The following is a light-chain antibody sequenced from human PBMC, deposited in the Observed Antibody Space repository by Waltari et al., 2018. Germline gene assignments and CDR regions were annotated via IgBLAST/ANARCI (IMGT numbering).Light chain of an antibody. CDR3: QQYFSSPLT. CDR1: QSLLYSSNNKNY. V-gene: IGKV4-1*01. J-gene: IGKJ4*01. CDR2: WAS. Sequence: DIVMTQSPDSLTLSLGERAAINCWSSQSLLYSSNNKNYLAWYQQKPGQPPKLLIYWASTRESGVPDRFSGSGSGTDFTFTISSLQAEDVAVYYCQQYFSSPLTFGGGTKVEIK.